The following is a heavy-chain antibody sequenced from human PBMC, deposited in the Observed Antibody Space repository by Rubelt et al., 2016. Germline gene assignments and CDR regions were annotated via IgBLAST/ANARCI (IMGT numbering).Heavy chain of an antibody. CDR1: GYTFTNYA. CDR2: INAGNDNT. V-gene: IGHV1-3*01. D-gene: IGHD6-19*01. Sequence: QVQRVQSGAEVKKTGASVKVSCKASGYTFTNYAMHWLRQAPGQRLEWMGWINAGNDNTKYSQEFQGRVTITRYTSARTAYMELSSLRSEDTAVYYCAREGLAVAHDYWGQGTLVTVSS. J-gene: IGHJ4*02. CDR3: AREGLAVAHDY.